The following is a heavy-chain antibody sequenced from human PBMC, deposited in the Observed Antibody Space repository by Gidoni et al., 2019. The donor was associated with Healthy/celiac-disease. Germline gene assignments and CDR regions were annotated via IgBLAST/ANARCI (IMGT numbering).Heavy chain of an antibody. Sequence: QVQLVQSGAAVKKPGVSVKVSCKASGYTFTSYYMHWVRQAPGQGLEWMGIINPRGGSTSYAQKFQGRVTMTRDTSTSTVYMELSSLRPEDTAVYYCARRSDTAMVKDAFDIWGQGTMVTVSS. CDR2: INPRGGST. J-gene: IGHJ3*02. D-gene: IGHD5-18*01. CDR3: ARRSDTAMVKDAFDI. V-gene: IGHV1-46*03. CDR1: GYTFTSYY.